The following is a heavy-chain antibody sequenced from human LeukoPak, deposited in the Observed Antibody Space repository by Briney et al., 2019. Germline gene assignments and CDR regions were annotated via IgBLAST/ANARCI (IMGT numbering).Heavy chain of an antibody. Sequence: PSETLSLTCIVSSGSINNHYWTWIRQTPGKGLEWIGDIHYTGTTKYNPSLKSRVTISIDTSKNQFSLKLSSVTAADTAVYYCARDRDGHLWGFDPWGQGTWSPSPQ. CDR2: IHYTGTT. V-gene: IGHV4-59*11. CDR1: SGSINNHY. D-gene: IGHD3-3*02. CDR3: ARDRDGHLWGFDP. J-gene: IGHJ5*02.